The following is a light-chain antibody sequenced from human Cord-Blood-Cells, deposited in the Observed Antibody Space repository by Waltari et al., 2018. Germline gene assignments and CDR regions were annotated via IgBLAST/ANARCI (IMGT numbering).Light chain of an antibody. CDR1: LTDAASFTL. J-gene: IGLJ1*01. CDR3: CSDEGSITHV. CDR2: SGM. V-gene: IGLV2-23*01. Sequence: QSALTRPASVSGCLGQSITFSSTGTLTDAASFTLVSWYQQHPGKAPKLMVYSGMKRSSGVSNLFSGSKSGNTAFLTIAGLQADDEADYHGCSDEGSITHVVGTGNKVTVL.